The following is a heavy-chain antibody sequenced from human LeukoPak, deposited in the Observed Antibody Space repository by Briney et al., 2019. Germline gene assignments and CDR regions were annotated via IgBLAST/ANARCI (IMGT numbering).Heavy chain of an antibody. D-gene: IGHD3-3*01. CDR3: ARHFEWFADY. V-gene: IGHV4-39*01. CDR1: GGSISSSGYY. J-gene: IGHJ4*02. CDR2: IYYSGNA. Sequence: SETLSLTCTVFGGSISSSGYYWGWIRQPPGSGLEWIGSIYYSGNAYYNPSLKSRVTISVDTSKNQFSLKLSSVTAADTAVYYCARHFEWFADYWGQGTLVTVSS.